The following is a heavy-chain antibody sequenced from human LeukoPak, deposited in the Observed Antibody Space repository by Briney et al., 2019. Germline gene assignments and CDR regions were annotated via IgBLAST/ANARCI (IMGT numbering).Heavy chain of an antibody. D-gene: IGHD6-19*01. V-gene: IGHV4-34*01. J-gene: IGHJ4*02. CDR1: GGSFSDYY. Sequence: SETLSLTCAVYGGSFSDYYWSWIRQPPGKGLEWIGEINHSGSTTYNPSLKCRVTISVDTSKNQFSLKLTSVMAADTAVYFCASTGRSTGWDIDYWGQGTLVTVSS. CDR3: ASTGRSTGWDIDY. CDR2: INHSGST.